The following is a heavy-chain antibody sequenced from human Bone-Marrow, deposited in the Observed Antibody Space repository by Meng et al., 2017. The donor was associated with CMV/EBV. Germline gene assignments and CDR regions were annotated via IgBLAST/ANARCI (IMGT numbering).Heavy chain of an antibody. CDR3: ARGAGDSRSGDYFDD. J-gene: IGHJ4*02. CDR2: ISGSGGST. V-gene: IGHV3-23*01. D-gene: IGHD6-6*01. Sequence: GESLKISCAASGFTFSSYAMSWVRQPPGKGLEWVSDISGSGGSTYYADSVKGRFTISRDNSKNTLYLQMNSLRAEDTAVYYCARGAGDSRSGDYFDDWGQGTLVTVSS. CDR1: GFTFSSYA.